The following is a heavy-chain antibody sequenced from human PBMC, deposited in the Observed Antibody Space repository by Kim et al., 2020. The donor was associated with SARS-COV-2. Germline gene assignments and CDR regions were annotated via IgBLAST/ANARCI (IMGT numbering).Heavy chain of an antibody. CDR1: GLTFNIYA. Sequence: GGSLRLSCAASGLTFNIYAMIWVRQGPGKGLEWVSAINAGGDNTYYADSVKGRFTISRDDPNNTLYLQMNSLRDEDTAVYFCAVSLFPNYFGSGTYGTDVWGQGTTVTVSS. CDR2: INAGGDNT. CDR3: AVSLFPNYFGSGTYGTDV. D-gene: IGHD3-10*01. J-gene: IGHJ6*02. V-gene: IGHV3-23*01.